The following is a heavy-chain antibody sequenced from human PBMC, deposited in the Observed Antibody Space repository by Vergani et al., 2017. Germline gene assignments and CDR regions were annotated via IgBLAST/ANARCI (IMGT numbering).Heavy chain of an antibody. CDR3: ARARRTYCSSTRCCLFDY. J-gene: IGHJ4*02. CDR1: GGSFSGYY. Sequence: QVQLQQWGAGLLKPSETLSLTCAVYGGSFSGYYWSWIRQPPGKGLEWIGEINHSGSTNYNPSLKSRVTISVYTSKNQFSLKLSSVTAADTAVYYCARARRTYCSSTRCCLFDYGRQGTLVTVSS. CDR2: INHSGST. V-gene: IGHV4-34*01. D-gene: IGHD2-2*01.